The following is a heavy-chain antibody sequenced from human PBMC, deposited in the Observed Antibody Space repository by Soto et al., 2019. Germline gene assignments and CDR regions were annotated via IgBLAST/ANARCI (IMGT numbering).Heavy chain of an antibody. CDR3: AKGAVKGTPYYFDY. V-gene: IGHV3-53*01. CDR1: GFTVSNNY. D-gene: IGHD6-19*01. Sequence: GSLRLSCAASGFTVSNNYMSWVRQAPGKGLEWVSIIYSSGSTYYADSVKGRFTISRDNSKNTLYLQMNSLRAEDTAVYYCAKGAVKGTPYYFDYWGQGTLVTVSS. CDR2: IYSSGST. J-gene: IGHJ4*02.